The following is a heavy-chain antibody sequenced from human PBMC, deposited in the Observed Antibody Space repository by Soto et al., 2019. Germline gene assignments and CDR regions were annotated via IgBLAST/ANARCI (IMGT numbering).Heavy chain of an antibody. Sequence: GASVKVSCKAFGYTFTSDLMHWVRHAPGQGLEWMGIIKPNEGTTTYAQKFQGRVTMTRGTSTSTVYMELRSLKSEDTAIYYCARARYYAMDVWGQRTTVTVSS. J-gene: IGHJ6*02. CDR3: ARARYYAMDV. CDR2: IKPNEGTT. CDR1: GYTFTSDL. V-gene: IGHV1-46*01.